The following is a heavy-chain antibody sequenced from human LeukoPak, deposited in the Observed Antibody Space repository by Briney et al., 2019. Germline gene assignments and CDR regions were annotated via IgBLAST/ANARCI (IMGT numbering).Heavy chain of an antibody. Sequence: SGGSLRLSCAASGFTFSSYAMHWVRQAPGKGLEWVAVISYDGSNKYYADSVKGRFTISRDNPKNTLYLQMNSLRAEDTAVYYCARVALMYSSSPLDYWGQGTLVTVSS. CDR1: GFTFSSYA. J-gene: IGHJ4*02. CDR3: ARVALMYSSSPLDY. V-gene: IGHV3-30-3*01. CDR2: ISYDGSNK. D-gene: IGHD6-6*01.